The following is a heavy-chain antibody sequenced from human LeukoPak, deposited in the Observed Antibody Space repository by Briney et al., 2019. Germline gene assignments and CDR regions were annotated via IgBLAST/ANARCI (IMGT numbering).Heavy chain of an antibody. CDR1: GFTFSDSW. J-gene: IGHJ6*02. D-gene: IGHD3-16*01. Sequence: GGSLRLSCAASGFTFSDSWISWVRQAPGKGLEWVANMNQDGSAKGYVDSVKGRFTISRDNARNSLYLQMSSLRPEDTAVYYCATYTHWVAGDVWGQGTTVTVSS. CDR3: ATYTHWVAGDV. CDR2: MNQDGSAK. V-gene: IGHV3-7*01.